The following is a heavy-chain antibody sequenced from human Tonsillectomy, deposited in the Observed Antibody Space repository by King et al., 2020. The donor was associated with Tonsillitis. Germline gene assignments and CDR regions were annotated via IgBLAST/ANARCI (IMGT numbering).Heavy chain of an antibody. D-gene: IGHD6-13*01. J-gene: IGHJ4*02. Sequence: VQLVESGGGLVKPGGSLRLSCAASGFTFSNAWMSWVRQAPGKGLEWVGRIKSKTDGGKTDYAAPVKGRFTISRDDSKNTLYLQMNSLKTEDTAVYYCTTTLEWYSSSWYPDYWGQGTRVTVSS. CDR2: IKSKTDGGKT. CDR1: GFTFSNAW. V-gene: IGHV3-15*01. CDR3: TTTLEWYSSSWYPDY.